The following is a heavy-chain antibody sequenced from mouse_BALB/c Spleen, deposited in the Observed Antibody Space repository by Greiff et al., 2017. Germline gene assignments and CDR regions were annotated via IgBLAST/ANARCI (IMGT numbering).Heavy chain of an antibody. D-gene: IGHD3-1*01. CDR2: ISSGGST. CDR1: GFTFSSYA. Sequence: EVQVVESGGGLVKPGGSLKLSCAASGFTFSSYAMSWVRQTPEKRLEWVASISSGGSTYYPDSVKGRFTISRDNARNILYLQMSSLRSEDTAMYYCARRATDYWGQGTTLTVSS. J-gene: IGHJ2*01. V-gene: IGHV5-6-5*01. CDR3: ARRATDY.